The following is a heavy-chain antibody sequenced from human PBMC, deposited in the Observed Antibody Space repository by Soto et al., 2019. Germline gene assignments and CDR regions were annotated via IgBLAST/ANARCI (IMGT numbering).Heavy chain of an antibody. CDR3: ARSNWNYVRTLDY. CDR2: IYHSGNT. V-gene: IGHV4-4*02. CDR1: SGSISRSYW. Sequence: KPSETLSLTCAVSSGSISRSYWCSWVRQPPGKGLEWIGEIYHSGNTNYNPSLKSRVTMSVDKSKNQFSLKLSSVTAADTAVYYCARSNWNYVRTLDYWGLGTLVTVSS. J-gene: IGHJ4*01. D-gene: IGHD1-7*01.